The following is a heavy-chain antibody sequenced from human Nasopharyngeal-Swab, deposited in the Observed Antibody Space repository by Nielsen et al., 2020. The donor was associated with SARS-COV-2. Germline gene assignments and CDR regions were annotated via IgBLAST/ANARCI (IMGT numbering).Heavy chain of an antibody. D-gene: IGHD2-15*01. J-gene: IGHJ6*02. V-gene: IGHV1-8*01. CDR2: MNPNSGNT. CDR3: ARDTRMSYYYYYGMDV. Sequence: ASVKVSCKASGYTFTSYDINWVRQATGQGLEWMGWMNPNSGNTGYAQKFQGRVTMTRNTSIGTAYMELSSLRSEDTAVYYCARDTRMSYYYYYGMDVWGQGTTVTVSS. CDR1: GYTFTSYD.